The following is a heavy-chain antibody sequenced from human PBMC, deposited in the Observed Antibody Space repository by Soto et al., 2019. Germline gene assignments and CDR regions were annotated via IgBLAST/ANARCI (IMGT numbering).Heavy chain of an antibody. J-gene: IGHJ4*02. CDR1: GFTFSSYW. Sequence: PGGSLRLSCAASGFTFSSYWIHWVRQAPGKGLVWVSSIKNDGSSTSYVDSMEGRFTISRDNAKNTLYLQLNSLRAEDTAIYYCAREGLGPIPFDYWGRGTLVTVSS. CDR3: AREGLGPIPFDY. D-gene: IGHD2-21*01. V-gene: IGHV3-74*01. CDR2: IKNDGSST.